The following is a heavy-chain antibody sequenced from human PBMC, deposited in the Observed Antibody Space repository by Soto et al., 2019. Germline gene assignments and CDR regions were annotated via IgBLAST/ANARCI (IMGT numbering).Heavy chain of an antibody. Sequence: QVQLQESGPGLVKPSQTLSLSCTVSGGSIRSAAYYWIWIRQHPGKRLEWIGYISHSGSTYYTPSLKSRVIISADTSKNQFSLNLPSVTAADTAGYYCAREYTYGSNFFDCWGQGALVSVSS. CDR3: AREYTYGSNFFDC. CDR1: GGSIRSAAYY. CDR2: ISHSGST. J-gene: IGHJ4*02. D-gene: IGHD5-18*01. V-gene: IGHV4-31*03.